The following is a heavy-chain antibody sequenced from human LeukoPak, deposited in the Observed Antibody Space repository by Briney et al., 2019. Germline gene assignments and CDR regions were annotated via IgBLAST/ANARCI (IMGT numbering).Heavy chain of an antibody. J-gene: IGHJ6*03. CDR1: GGSISSSSYY. D-gene: IGHD2-2*01. CDR3: ARRVVPGYYMDV. Sequence: SETLSLTCTVSGGSISSSSYYWGWIRQPPGKGLEWIGSIHYSGSTYYNPSLKSRVTISVDTSKNQFSLKLSSVTAADTAVYYCARRVVPGYYMDVWGEGTTVTVSS. V-gene: IGHV4-39*01. CDR2: IHYSGST.